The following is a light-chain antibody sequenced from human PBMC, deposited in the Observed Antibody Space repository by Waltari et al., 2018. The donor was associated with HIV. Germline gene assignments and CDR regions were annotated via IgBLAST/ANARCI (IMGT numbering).Light chain of an antibody. CDR1: SSNIGSNT. CDR3: ATWDDSLNGWV. Sequence: QSVLTQPPSASGTPGQRVTISCSGSSSNIGSNTVSWYHQVPGTAPKVLIYSNDDGPSGVPDRFSGSKSGTSASLAISGLQSEDEADYYCATWDDSLNGWVFGGGTKVTVL. J-gene: IGLJ3*02. CDR2: SND. V-gene: IGLV1-44*01.